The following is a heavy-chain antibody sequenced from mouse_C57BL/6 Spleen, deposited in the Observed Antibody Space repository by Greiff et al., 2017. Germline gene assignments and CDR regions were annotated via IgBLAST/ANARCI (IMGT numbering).Heavy chain of an antibody. D-gene: IGHD1-1*01. CDR1: GYAFSSSW. V-gene: IGHV1-82*01. J-gene: IGHJ4*01. Sequence: QVQLQQSGPELVKPGASVKISCKASGYAFSSSWMNWVKQRPGKGLEWIGRIYPGDGDTNYNGKFKGKATLTADKSSSTAYMQLSSLTSEDSAVYFCARWSITTVVPLPMDYWGQGTSVTVSS. CDR2: IYPGDGDT. CDR3: ARWSITTVVPLPMDY.